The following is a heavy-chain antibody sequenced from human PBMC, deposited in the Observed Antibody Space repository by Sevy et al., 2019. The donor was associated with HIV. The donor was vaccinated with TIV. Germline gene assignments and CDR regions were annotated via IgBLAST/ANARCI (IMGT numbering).Heavy chain of an antibody. J-gene: IGHJ4*02. CDR3: AKESTWTRSFDY. CDR2: ISYDGSNK. CDR1: GFTFSSYG. Sequence: GGSLRLSCAASGFTFSSYGMHWVRQAPGKGLEWVAVISYDGSNKYYADSVKGRFTISRDNSKNTLYLQMNSLRAEDTAVYYSAKESTWTRSFDYWGQGTLVTVSS. V-gene: IGHV3-30*18. D-gene: IGHD5-12*01.